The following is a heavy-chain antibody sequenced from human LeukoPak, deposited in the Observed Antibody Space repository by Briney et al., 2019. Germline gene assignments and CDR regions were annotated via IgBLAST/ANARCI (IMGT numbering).Heavy chain of an antibody. CDR3: ARVCTYYDFWSGYPGAYYFDY. Sequence: KPSETLSLTCTVSGGSISSYYWSWIRQPAGKGLEWIGYIYYSGSTNYNPSLKSRVTISVYTSKNQFSLKLSSVTAADTAVYYCARVCTYYDFWSGYPGAYYFDYWGQGTLVTVSS. CDR1: GGSISSYY. J-gene: IGHJ4*02. D-gene: IGHD3-3*01. CDR2: IYYSGST. V-gene: IGHV4-59*01.